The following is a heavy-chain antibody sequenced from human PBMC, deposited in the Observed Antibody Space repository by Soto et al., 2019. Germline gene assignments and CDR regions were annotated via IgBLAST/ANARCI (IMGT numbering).Heavy chain of an antibody. V-gene: IGHV3-20*01. CDR2: LNWNGGST. J-gene: IGHJ4*02. Sequence: GGSLRLSCAASGFTFDDYGMSWVRQAPGKGLEWVSGLNWNGGSTGYADSVKGRFTISRDNAKNSLYLQMNSLRAEDTALYHCARGSSYSSSSSLVYWGQGTLVTVSS. CDR3: ARGSSYSSSSSLVY. CDR1: GFTFDDYG. D-gene: IGHD6-6*01.